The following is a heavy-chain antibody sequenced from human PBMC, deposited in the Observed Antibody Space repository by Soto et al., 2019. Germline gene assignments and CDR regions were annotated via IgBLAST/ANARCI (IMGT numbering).Heavy chain of an antibody. V-gene: IGHV3-23*04. J-gene: IGHJ5*02. CDR3: ARVIPGPEAWFHP. CDR2: ISGSGGNT. Sequence: EVQLVQSGGGLVQPGGSLRLSCAASRFTFSNYALTWVRQAPGKGLEWVSTISGSGGNTYYADSVRGRFIISRDNPKNTLFLQMNSLRADDTAVYYCARVIPGPEAWFHPWGQGTLVTVSS. D-gene: IGHD2-21*01. CDR1: RFTFSNYA.